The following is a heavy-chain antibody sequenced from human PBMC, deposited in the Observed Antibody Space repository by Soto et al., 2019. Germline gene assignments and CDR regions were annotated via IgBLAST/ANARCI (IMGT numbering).Heavy chain of an antibody. CDR2: VHHSWGS. V-gene: IGHV4-59*08. Sequence: QVQLQESGPGLVKPSETLSLSCTVSGGSISSYYWSWFRQSPGKRMEWIGYVHHSWGSSYNPSLQSRVAISLDTSKSQFSLKWTSVTATDTAVYYCARQGFGPLHGLVDVWGQGTTVTVSS. D-gene: IGHD3-10*01. J-gene: IGHJ6*02. CDR1: GGSISSYY. CDR3: ARQGFGPLHGLVDV.